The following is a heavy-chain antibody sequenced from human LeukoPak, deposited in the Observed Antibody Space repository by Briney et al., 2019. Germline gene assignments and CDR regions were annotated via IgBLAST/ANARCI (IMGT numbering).Heavy chain of an antibody. Sequence: GGSLRLSCAASGFTFSSYAMSWVRQAPGKGLEWVSAISGSGGSTYYADSVRGRFTISRDNSKNTLYLQMNSLRAEDTAVYYCAKDQYQWYYFDYWGQGTLVTVSS. CDR2: ISGSGGST. V-gene: IGHV3-23*01. CDR3: AKDQYQWYYFDY. D-gene: IGHD2-2*01. CDR1: GFTFSSYA. J-gene: IGHJ4*02.